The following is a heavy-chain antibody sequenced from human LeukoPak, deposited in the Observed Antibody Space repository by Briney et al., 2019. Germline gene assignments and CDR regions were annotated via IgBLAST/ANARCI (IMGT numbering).Heavy chain of an antibody. CDR3: ATEMGINN. V-gene: IGHV3-48*02. CDR2: ISSTSSTI. Sequence: RGSLRLSCAASGFTFSTYTINWIRQAPGKGLEWVSCISSTSSTIYYADSVKGRFTISRDNGKNSAYLQMNSLRDEDTAVYYCATEMGINNWGQGTLVTVSS. J-gene: IGHJ4*02. D-gene: IGHD7-27*01. CDR1: GFTFSTYT.